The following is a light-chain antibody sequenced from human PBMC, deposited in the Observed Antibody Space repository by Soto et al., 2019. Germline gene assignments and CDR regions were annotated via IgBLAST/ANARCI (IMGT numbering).Light chain of an antibody. CDR3: QQYNSYWGT. CDR2: DAS. V-gene: IGKV1-5*01. J-gene: IGKJ1*01. Sequence: DIQMTQSPSTLSASVGDRVTITCRASQSISNWLAWYQQKQGKAPKLLIYDASSLESGVPSRFSGSGSGTELTLTISSLQPDDFATYYCQQYNSYWGTFGQGTKVEIK. CDR1: QSISNW.